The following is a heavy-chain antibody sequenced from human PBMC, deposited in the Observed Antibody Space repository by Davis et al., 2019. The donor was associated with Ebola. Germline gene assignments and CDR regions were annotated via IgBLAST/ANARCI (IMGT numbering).Heavy chain of an antibody. D-gene: IGHD1-1*01. CDR3: ARDLPWGLEGFDY. J-gene: IGHJ4*02. V-gene: IGHV1-18*01. Sequence: AASVKISCKGSGYSFTSYGISWVRQAPGQGLEWMGWISAYNGNTNYAQKLQGRVTMTTDTSTSTAYMELRSLRSDDTAVYYCARDLPWGLEGFDYWGQGTLVTVSS. CDR1: GYSFTSYG. CDR2: ISAYNGNT.